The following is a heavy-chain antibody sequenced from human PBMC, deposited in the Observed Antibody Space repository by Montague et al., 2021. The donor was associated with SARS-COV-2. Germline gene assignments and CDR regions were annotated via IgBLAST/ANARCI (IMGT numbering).Heavy chain of an antibody. V-gene: IGHV4-34*01. CDR2: VSHSGST. CDR3: ARCSIGWSILDV. Sequence: SETLSLTCSVYGGSFSGYYWGWIRQFPGKGLEWIGEVSHSGSTNYNPSLKSRVTISIDSSKNHFSLQLRPVTAADTAVYYCARCSIGWSILDVWGQGSTVTVSS. J-gene: IGHJ6*02. D-gene: IGHD6-19*01. CDR1: GGSFSGYY.